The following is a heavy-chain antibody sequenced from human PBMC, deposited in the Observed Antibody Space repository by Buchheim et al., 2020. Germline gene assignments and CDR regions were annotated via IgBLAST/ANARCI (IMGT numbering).Heavy chain of an antibody. CDR3: TRHQKAPGLLRHYYYGMDV. V-gene: IGHV3-73*02. Sequence: EVQLVESGGGLVQPGGSLKLSCAASGFTFSGSAMHWVRQASGKGLEWVGRIRSKANSYATAYAASVKGRVTISRDDSKNTAYLQMNSLKTEDTAVYYCTRHQKAPGLLRHYYYGMDVWGQGTT. CDR1: GFTFSGSA. J-gene: IGHJ6*02. CDR2: IRSKANSYAT. D-gene: IGHD1-26*01.